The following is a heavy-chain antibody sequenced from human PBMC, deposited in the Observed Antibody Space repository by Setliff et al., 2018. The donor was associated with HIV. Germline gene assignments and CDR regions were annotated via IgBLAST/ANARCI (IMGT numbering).Heavy chain of an antibody. D-gene: IGHD2-15*01. J-gene: IGHJ4*02. V-gene: IGHV4-38-2*02. CDR3: ARQAWHSGRNGYFVDY. CDR1: GYSITNGYY. Sequence: PSETLSLTCSVSGYSITNGYYWGWFRQSPGKGLEWIATIYQTGRIYYNPSLQNRVTLLLDMSKNQFSLKLSSVTAADTAVYYCARQAWHSGRNGYFVDYWGQGTLVTVSS. CDR2: IYQTGRI.